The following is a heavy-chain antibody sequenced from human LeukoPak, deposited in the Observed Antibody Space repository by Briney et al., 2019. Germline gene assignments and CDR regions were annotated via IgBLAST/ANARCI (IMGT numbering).Heavy chain of an antibody. CDR3: ARERWQRDAFDI. CDR2: IKQDGSEK. D-gene: IGHD4-23*01. V-gene: IGHV3-7*01. Sequence: GGSLRLSCAASGFTFSSYWMSWVRQAPGKGLEWVANIKQDGSEKYYVDSVKGRITISRDNAKNSLYLQMDSLRAEDTAVYYCARERWQRDAFDICGQGTMVTVSS. J-gene: IGHJ3*02. CDR1: GFTFSSYW.